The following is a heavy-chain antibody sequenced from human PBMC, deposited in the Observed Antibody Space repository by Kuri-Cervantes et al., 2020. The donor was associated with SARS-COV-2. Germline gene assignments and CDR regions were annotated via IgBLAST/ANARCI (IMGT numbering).Heavy chain of an antibody. D-gene: IGHD6-6*01. J-gene: IGHJ3*02. Sequence: ESLKISCAVSLYSISSGYYWDWIRQSPGKGPEWIGSIYYSGSTYYNPSLKSRVTISVDTSKNQFSPKLSSVTAADTAVYYCARPSIAARADAFDIWGQGTMVTVSS. CDR3: ARPSIAARADAFDI. CDR2: IYYSGST. V-gene: IGHV4-38-2*01. CDR1: LYSISSGYY.